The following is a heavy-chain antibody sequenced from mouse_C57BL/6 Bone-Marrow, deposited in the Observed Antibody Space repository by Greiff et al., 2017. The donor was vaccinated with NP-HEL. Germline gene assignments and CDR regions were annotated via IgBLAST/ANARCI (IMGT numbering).Heavy chain of an antibody. CDR1: GFNIKDDY. J-gene: IGHJ3*01. CDR2: IDPENGDT. Sequence: VQLKESGAELVRPGASVKLSCTASGFNIKDDYMHWVKQRPEQGLEWIGWIDPENGDTEYASKFQGKATITADTSSNTAYLQLSSLTSEDTAVYYCTTYGNYPLLDYWGQGTLVTVSA. V-gene: IGHV14-4*01. CDR3: TTYGNYPLLDY. D-gene: IGHD2-1*01.